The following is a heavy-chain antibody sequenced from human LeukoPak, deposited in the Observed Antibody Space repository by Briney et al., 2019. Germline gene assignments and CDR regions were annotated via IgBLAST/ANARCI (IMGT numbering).Heavy chain of an antibody. J-gene: IGHJ4*02. CDR3: ARVKYDYGDSYFDY. D-gene: IGHD4-17*01. CDR2: IYTGGST. Sequence: GGSLRLSCAASGFTVSSNYMSWVRQAPGKGLEWISVIYTGGSTNYADSVKGRFTISRDNSKNTLYLQMNSLRAEDTAVYYCARVKYDYGDSYFDYWGQGTLVTVSS. CDR1: GFTVSSNY. V-gene: IGHV3-53*01.